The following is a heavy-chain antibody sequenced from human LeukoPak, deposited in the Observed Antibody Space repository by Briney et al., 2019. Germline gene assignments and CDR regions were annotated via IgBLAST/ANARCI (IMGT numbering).Heavy chain of an antibody. CDR2: IYYSGTT. CDR1: GGSISSSSYY. J-gene: IGHJ4*02. V-gene: IGHV4-39*01. Sequence: SETLSLTCTVSGGSISSSSYYWAWIRQSPGEGLEWIGSIYYSGTTFYNPSLKSRVTISVDTSKSQFSLNLSSVTAADTAVYYCARRDIVATISTWGQGTLVTVSS. CDR3: ARRDIVATIST. D-gene: IGHD5-12*01.